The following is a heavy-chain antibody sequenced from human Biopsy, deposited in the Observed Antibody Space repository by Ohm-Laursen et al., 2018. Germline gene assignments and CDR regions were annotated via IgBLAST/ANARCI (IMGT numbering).Heavy chain of an antibody. V-gene: IGHV1-46*01. J-gene: IGHJ4*02. CDR2: INPGGNST. Sequence: ASVKVSCKASGFSFTGYYMHWVRQAPGRGLEWMGIINPGGNSTAYTQNFQGRVTMTWDTSTTTVYMELSSLRSEDTAVYYCALASFDYWGQGTLVTVPS. CDR1: GFSFTGYY. CDR3: ALASFDY.